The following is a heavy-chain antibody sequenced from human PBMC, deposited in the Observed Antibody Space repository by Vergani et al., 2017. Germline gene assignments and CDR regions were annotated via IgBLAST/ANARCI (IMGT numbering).Heavy chain of an antibody. CDR3: ARLVVGAATDYYGMDV. Sequence: QVQLVQSGAEVKKPGASVKVSCKASGYTFTSYYMHWVRQAPGQGLEWMGIINPSGGSTSYAQKFQGRVTMTRDTSTSTVYMELSSLRSEDPAVYYCARLVVGAATDYYGMDVWGQGTTVTVSS. J-gene: IGHJ6*02. CDR1: GYTFTSYY. V-gene: IGHV1-46*01. D-gene: IGHD2-15*01. CDR2: INPSGGST.